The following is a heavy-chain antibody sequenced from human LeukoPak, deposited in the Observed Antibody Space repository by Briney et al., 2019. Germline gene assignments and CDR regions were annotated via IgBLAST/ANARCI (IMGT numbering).Heavy chain of an antibody. Sequence: PGGSLRLSCAASGFTFSSYSMNWVHQAPGKGLEWVSSISSSSSYIYYADSVKGRFTISRDNAKNSLYLQMNSLRAEDTAVYYCARAKPLKYYFDYWGQGTLVTVSS. CDR2: ISSSSSYI. CDR3: ARAKPLKYYFDY. V-gene: IGHV3-21*01. CDR1: GFTFSSYS. J-gene: IGHJ4*02.